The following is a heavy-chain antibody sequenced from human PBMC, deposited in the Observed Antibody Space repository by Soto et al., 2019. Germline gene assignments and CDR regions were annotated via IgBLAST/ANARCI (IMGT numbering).Heavy chain of an antibody. CDR3: AREVKQWLVLEWFDP. D-gene: IGHD6-19*01. J-gene: IGHJ5*02. V-gene: IGHV1-3*01. CDR1: GYTFTSYA. CDR2: INAGNGNT. Sequence: ASVKVSCKASGYTFTSYAMHWVRPAPGQRLEWMGWINAGNGNTKYSQKFQGRVTITRDTSASTAYMELSSLRSEDTAVYYCAREVKQWLVLEWFDPWGQGTLVTVSS.